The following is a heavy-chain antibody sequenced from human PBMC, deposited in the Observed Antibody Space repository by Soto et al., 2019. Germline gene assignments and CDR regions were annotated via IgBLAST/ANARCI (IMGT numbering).Heavy chain of an antibody. J-gene: IGHJ6*02. D-gene: IGHD2-2*01. V-gene: IGHV4-31*03. Sequence: PSETLSLTCTVSGGSISSGGYYWSWIRQHPGKGLEWIGYIYYSGSTYYNPSLKSRVTISVDTSKNQFSLKLSSVTAADTAVYYCARAIVVVPAAMEYYYYGMDVWGQGTTVTVSS. CDR1: GGSISSGGYY. CDR3: ARAIVVVPAAMEYYYYGMDV. CDR2: IYYSGST.